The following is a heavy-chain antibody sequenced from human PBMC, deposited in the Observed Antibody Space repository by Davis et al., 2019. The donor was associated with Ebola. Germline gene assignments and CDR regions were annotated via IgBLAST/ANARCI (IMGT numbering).Heavy chain of an antibody. CDR1: GFTFSDYY. D-gene: IGHD6-13*01. J-gene: IGHJ6*02. CDR3: TTNKIAAAGTWNYYYGMDV. CDR2: ISSSGSTI. Sequence: GESLKISCAASGFTFSDYYMNWIRQAPGKGLEWVSYISSSGSTIYYADSVKGRFTISRDNAKNSLYLQMNSLRAEDTAVYYCTTNKIAAAGTWNYYYGMDVWGQGTTVTVSS. V-gene: IGHV3-11*01.